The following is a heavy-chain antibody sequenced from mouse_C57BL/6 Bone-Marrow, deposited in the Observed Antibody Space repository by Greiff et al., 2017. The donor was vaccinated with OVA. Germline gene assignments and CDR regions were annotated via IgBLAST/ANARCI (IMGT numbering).Heavy chain of an antibody. V-gene: IGHV14-4*01. CDR1: GFNIKDDY. Sequence: EVQLQQSGAELVRPGASVKLSCTASGFNIKDDYMHWVKQRPEQGLEWIGWIDPKNGDTEYASKFQGKATITADTSSNTAYLQLSSLTSEDTAVYYCTTGRGDYWGQGTTLTVSS. CDR3: TTGRGDY. CDR2: IDPKNGDT. J-gene: IGHJ2*01.